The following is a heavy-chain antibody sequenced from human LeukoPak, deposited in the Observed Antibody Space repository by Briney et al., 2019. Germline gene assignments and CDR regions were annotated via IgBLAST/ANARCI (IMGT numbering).Heavy chain of an antibody. Sequence: GASVKVSCKPSGYTFTGYGISWVRQAPGQGLEWMGWISAYNGNTNYAQKLQGRVTMTTDTSTSTAYMELRSLRSDDTAVYYCARGASGYYQNWLDPWGQGTLVTVSS. J-gene: IGHJ5*02. CDR3: ARGASGYYQNWLDP. CDR1: GYTFTGYG. V-gene: IGHV1-18*01. D-gene: IGHD3-22*01. CDR2: ISAYNGNT.